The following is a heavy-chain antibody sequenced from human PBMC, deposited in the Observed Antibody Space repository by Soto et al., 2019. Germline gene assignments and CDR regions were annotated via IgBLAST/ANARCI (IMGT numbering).Heavy chain of an antibody. Sequence: ASVKVSCKASGYTFTSYGISWVRQAPGQGLERIGWISTYNGNTKYAQKLQGRVTMTTDTSTSTAYMELRSLRSDDTAVFYCAREMVRGVGSDYWGQGTLVTVSS. CDR3: AREMVRGVGSDY. CDR1: GYTFTSYG. J-gene: IGHJ4*02. D-gene: IGHD3-10*01. CDR2: ISTYNGNT. V-gene: IGHV1-18*01.